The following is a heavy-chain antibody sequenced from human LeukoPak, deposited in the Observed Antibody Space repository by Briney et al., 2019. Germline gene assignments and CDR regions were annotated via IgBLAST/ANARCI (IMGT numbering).Heavy chain of an antibody. CDR3: ARGLETSYYDSSGYSSGAFDI. J-gene: IGHJ3*02. Sequence: SETLSLTCAVYGGSFSGYYWSWIRQPPGMGLEWIGEINHSGSTNYNPSLKSRVTISVDTSKNQFSLKLSSVTAADTAVYYCARGLETSYYDSSGYSSGAFDIWGQGTMVTVSS. CDR2: INHSGST. V-gene: IGHV4-34*01. D-gene: IGHD3-22*01. CDR1: GGSFSGYY.